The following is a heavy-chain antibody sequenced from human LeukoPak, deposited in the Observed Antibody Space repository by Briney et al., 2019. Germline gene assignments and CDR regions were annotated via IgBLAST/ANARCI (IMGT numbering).Heavy chain of an antibody. CDR2: IYYSGNT. Sequence: SETRSLTCTVSGGSISSTIYYWAWLRQPPGKGLEWIGSIYYSGNTYYSPSLQSRATMSVDTSKNQFSLRLTSVTAADTTVYYCARQRSGWVFENWGQGTLVTVSS. D-gene: IGHD6-19*01. V-gene: IGHV4-39*01. CDR1: GGSISSTIYY. CDR3: ARQRSGWVFEN. J-gene: IGHJ4*02.